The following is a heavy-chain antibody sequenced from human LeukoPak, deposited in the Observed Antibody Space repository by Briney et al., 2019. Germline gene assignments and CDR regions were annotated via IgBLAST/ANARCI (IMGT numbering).Heavy chain of an antibody. CDR3: SRHDYDGVQNYYSYYMDV. CDR1: GGSISSSPYF. Sequence: TSETLSLTCTVSGGSISSSPYFWGWIRQPPGKGLEWISSIYYSGTTYYNPSLKGRVTISVDTSKNQFSLMLSSVTAADTAVYYCSRHDYDGVQNYYSYYMDVWGKGTTVTVSS. CDR2: IYYSGTT. J-gene: IGHJ6*03. D-gene: IGHD4-17*01. V-gene: IGHV4-39*01.